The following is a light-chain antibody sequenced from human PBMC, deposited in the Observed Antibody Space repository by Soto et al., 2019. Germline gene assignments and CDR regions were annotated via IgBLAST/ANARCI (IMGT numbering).Light chain of an antibody. CDR1: HRISCH. CDR3: QQTYSTPYT. J-gene: IGKJ2*01. Sequence: DILMTQSQSSLSASVGDRVTITCRAIHRISCHVNWSHQRPGKAPTLLIFGASVLQSGVPSRFSGTGSGTEVTLTISSLQPGDLGTYYCQQTYSTPYTFGQGTTVVIK. V-gene: IGKV1-39*01. CDR2: GAS.